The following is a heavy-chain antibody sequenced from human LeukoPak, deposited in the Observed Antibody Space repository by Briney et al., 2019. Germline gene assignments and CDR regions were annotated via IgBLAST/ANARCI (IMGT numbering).Heavy chain of an antibody. V-gene: IGHV4-34*01. J-gene: IGHJ4*02. CDR3: ARGSGSSNYDY. Sequence: SETLSLTCAVYGGSFSGYYWSWIRQPPGKGLEWIGEINHSGSTNYNPSLKSRVTISVDTSKNQFSLKLSSVTAADTAVHYCARGSGSSNYDYWGQGTLVTVSS. D-gene: IGHD1-26*01. CDR1: GGSFSGYY. CDR2: INHSGST.